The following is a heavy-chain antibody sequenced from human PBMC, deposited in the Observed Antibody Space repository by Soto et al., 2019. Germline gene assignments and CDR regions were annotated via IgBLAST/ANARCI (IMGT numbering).Heavy chain of an antibody. CDR3: ASQTRGYYDSSGYYVVDY. V-gene: IGHV4-31*03. J-gene: IGHJ4*02. CDR2: IYYSGST. D-gene: IGHD3-22*01. Sequence: PSETLSLTCTVSGGSISSGGYYWSWIRQHPGKGLEWIGYIYYSGSTYYNPSLKSRVTISVDTSKNQFSLKLSSVTAADTAVYYCASQTRGYYDSSGYYVVDYWGQGTLVTVS. CDR1: GGSISSGGYY.